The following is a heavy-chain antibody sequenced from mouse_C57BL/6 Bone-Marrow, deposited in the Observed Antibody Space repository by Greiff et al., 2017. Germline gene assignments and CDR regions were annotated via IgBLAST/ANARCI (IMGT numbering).Heavy chain of an antibody. D-gene: IGHD1-3*01. CDR1: GYAFSSSW. V-gene: IGHV1-82*01. J-gene: IGHJ1*03. CDR3: EMLNYYWYFDV. Sequence: VQLQESGPELVKPGASVKISCKASGYAFSSSWMNWVQQRPGKGLAWIGRLYPGDGDTNYNGKFKGKATLTAAKSSSTAYMQLSSLQSADSAFNIWEMLNYYWYFDVWSRGKTITVAS. CDR2: LYPGDGDT.